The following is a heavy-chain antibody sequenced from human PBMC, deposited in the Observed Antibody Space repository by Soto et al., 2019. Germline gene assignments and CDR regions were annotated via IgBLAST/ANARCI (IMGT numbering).Heavy chain of an antibody. D-gene: IGHD3-3*02. CDR2: IIPIFGTT. CDR1: GGTFTNYA. V-gene: IGHV1-69*01. CDR3: ARDQGTQKHFFVWDH. Sequence: QVQLVQSGAEVKKPGSSVKVSCKAAGGTFTNYAFSWVRRAPGQGLEWMGGIIPIFGTTNYAQKFQGRVTITADESTSTVYMEMGSLRSEDTAVYFCARDQGTQKHFFVWDHWGQGTLVTVSS. J-gene: IGHJ4*02.